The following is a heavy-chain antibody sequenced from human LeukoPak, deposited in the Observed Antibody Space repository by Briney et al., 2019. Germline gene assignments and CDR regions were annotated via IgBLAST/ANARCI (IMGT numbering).Heavy chain of an antibody. V-gene: IGHV1-2*02. D-gene: IGHD2-2*03. Sequence: GASSKVSCKAFGYIFTGYYMHWGRQAPGQGLEGMGWINPNSGDTDYAQKFQGRVTMTRDTSIRTVYMELSRLKSDDTAVYYCTRGRRLDNAPTAPCEYWGQGTLVTVSS. CDR2: INPNSGDT. J-gene: IGHJ4*02. CDR3: TRGRRLDNAPTAPCEY. CDR1: GYIFTGYY.